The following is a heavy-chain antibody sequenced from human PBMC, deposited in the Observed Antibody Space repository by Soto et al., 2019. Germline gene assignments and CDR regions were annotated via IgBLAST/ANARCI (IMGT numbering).Heavy chain of an antibody. D-gene: IGHD2-21*02. CDR2: IWYDGSNK. Sequence: GGSLRLSCAASGFTFSSYGMHWARQAPGKGLEWVAVIWYDGSNKYYADSVKGRFTISRDNSRNTLYLQVNSLRAEDTAVYYCAKDQTDVTLFDYWGQGTLVTVSS. J-gene: IGHJ4*02. CDR3: AKDQTDVTLFDY. V-gene: IGHV3-33*06. CDR1: GFTFSSYG.